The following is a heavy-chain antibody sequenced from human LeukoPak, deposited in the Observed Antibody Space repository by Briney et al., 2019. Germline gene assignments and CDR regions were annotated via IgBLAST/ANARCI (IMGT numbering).Heavy chain of an antibody. D-gene: IGHD2-2*01. CDR2: IIPIFGTA. CDR1: GGTFISYA. V-gene: IGHV1-69*13. CDR3: ARDRPGIVVVPAAIGWFDH. J-gene: IGHJ5*02. Sequence: SVKVSCKASGGTFISYAISWVRQAPGQGLEWMGGIIPIFGTANYAQKFQGRVTITADESTSTAYMELSSLRSEDTAVYYCARDRPGIVVVPAAIGWFDHWGQGTLVTVSS.